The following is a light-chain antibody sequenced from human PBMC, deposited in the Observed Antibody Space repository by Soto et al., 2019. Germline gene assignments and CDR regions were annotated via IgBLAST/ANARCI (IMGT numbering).Light chain of an antibody. CDR1: SSDVGGYNY. CDR3: SSYTSSSTVV. CDR2: DVS. Sequence: ALTQPASVAGSPGQSITISCTGTSSDVGGYNYVSWYQQHPGKAPKLMIYDVSNRPSGVSNRFSGSKSGNTASLTISGLQAEDEADYYCSSYTSSSTVVFGGGTKLTVL. J-gene: IGLJ2*01. V-gene: IGLV2-14*01.